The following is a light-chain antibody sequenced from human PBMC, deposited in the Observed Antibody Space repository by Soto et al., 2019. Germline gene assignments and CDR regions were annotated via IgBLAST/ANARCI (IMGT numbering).Light chain of an antibody. J-gene: IGKJ2*01. CDR2: GTS. CDR3: QQYYNWPYT. CDR1: QSVTSN. V-gene: IGKV3-15*01. Sequence: EIVMTQSPATLSVSPGEGATLSCRASQSVTSNLAWYQQQPGQAPRLLIYGTSTRATGIPARLSGSGSGTEFTLTISSLQSEDFAVYYCQQYYNWPYTFGQGTKLDIK.